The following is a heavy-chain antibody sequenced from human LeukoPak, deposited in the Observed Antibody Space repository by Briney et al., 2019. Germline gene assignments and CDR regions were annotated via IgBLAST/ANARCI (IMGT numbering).Heavy chain of an antibody. CDR2: IRDSGEA. CDR3: ARDRAALQDWVEFDP. CDR1: GFTFSNSA. D-gene: IGHD3/OR15-3a*01. Sequence: GGSLRLSCAASGFTFSNSAMSWVRQAPGKGLEWVGLIRDSGEAFYADFVRGRFAISRDESENTLYLQMNSLRVEDTAVYFCARDRAALQDWVEFDPWGQGTPVIVSS. J-gene: IGHJ5*02. V-gene: IGHV3-66*03.